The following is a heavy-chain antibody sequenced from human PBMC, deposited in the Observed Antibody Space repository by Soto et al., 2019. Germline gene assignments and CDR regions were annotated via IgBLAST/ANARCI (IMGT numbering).Heavy chain of an antibody. J-gene: IGHJ6*02. CDR1: GGTFGNSA. CDR2: IIPIFPTP. Sequence: QVQLVQSGAEVKKPGSSVTVSCKASGGTFGNSAISWVRQAPGQGLEWMGGIIPIFPTPDYAQKYQGRVTISADESTSSTYIELTSLRSEGTAVYYCPRDKHLPQIGGNYSYALDVWGQGTTVTVSS. CDR3: PRDKHLPQIGGNYSYALDV. V-gene: IGHV1-69*12.